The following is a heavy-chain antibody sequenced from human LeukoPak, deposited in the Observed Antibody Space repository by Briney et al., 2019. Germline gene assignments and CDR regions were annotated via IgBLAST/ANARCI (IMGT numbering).Heavy chain of an antibody. V-gene: IGHV3-33*01. CDR3: ARDQDYYDSSGYDYFDY. D-gene: IGHD3-22*01. CDR1: GLTFSSYG. Sequence: PGGSLRLSCAASGLTFSSYGMHWVRQAPGKGLEWVAVISYDGNNKCYADSVKGRFSISRDNSKSTLYLQMNSLRLEDTAVYYCARDQDYYDSSGYDYFDYWGQGSLVTVSS. CDR2: ISYDGNNK. J-gene: IGHJ4*02.